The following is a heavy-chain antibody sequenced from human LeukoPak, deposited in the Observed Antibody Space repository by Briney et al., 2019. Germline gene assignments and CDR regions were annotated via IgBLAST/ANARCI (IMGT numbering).Heavy chain of an antibody. CDR1: GGSISSSSYY. V-gene: IGHV4-39*07. J-gene: IGHJ4*02. Sequence: SETLSLTCTVSGGSISSSSYYWGWIRQPPGKGLEWIGSIYYSGSTYYNPSLKSRVTISVDTSKNQFSLKLSSVTAADTAVYYCARWEGYSYGFIYWGQGTLVTVSS. CDR3: ARWEGYSYGFIY. D-gene: IGHD5-18*01. CDR2: IYYSGST.